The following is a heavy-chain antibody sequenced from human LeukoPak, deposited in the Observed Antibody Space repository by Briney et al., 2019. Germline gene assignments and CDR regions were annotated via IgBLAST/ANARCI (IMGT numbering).Heavy chain of an antibody. Sequence: GGSLRLSCAASGFTFSSYSMNWVRQAPGKGLEWVSSISSSSYIYYADSVKGRFTISRDNAKNSLYLQMNSLRAEDTAVYYCARDYDYVWGSYRYTGAFDIWGQGTMVTVSS. J-gene: IGHJ3*02. CDR2: ISSSSYI. CDR3: ARDYDYVWGSYRYTGAFDI. CDR1: GFTFSSYS. D-gene: IGHD3-16*02. V-gene: IGHV3-21*01.